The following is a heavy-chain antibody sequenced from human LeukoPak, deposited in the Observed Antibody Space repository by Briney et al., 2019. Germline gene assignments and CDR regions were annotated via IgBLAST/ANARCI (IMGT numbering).Heavy chain of an antibody. CDR1: GFTFSTYA. Sequence: GGSLRLSCAASGFTFSTYAMHWVRQAPGKGLEYVSTISNNGGSTYYATSVKGRFTISRDNSKNTLSLQMGSLRAEDMAVYYCAKSKGGSYSTFDYWGQGTLVTVSS. D-gene: IGHD1-26*01. V-gene: IGHV3-64*01. CDR2: ISNNGGST. CDR3: AKSKGGSYSTFDY. J-gene: IGHJ4*02.